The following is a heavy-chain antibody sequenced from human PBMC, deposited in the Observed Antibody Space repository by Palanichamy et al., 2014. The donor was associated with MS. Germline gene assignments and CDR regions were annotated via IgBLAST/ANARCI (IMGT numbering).Heavy chain of an antibody. J-gene: IGHJ4*02. D-gene: IGHD6-19*01. CDR3: YSSAYDY. Sequence: QVQLVESGGDVVQPGRSLRLSCAASGFSFSRYDMHWVRQAPGKGLDWVAGISYDGSKKYYGDSVQGRFTISRDNSKNNVNLQMNGLRSDDTAVYFCYSSAYDYWGQGTLVTVS. CDR2: ISYDGSKK. V-gene: IGHV3-30*04. CDR1: GFSFSRYD.